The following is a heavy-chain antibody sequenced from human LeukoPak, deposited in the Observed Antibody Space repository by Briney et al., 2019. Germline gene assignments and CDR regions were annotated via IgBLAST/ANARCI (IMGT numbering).Heavy chain of an antibody. CDR2: INPSIGST. Sequence: ASVKVSCKASGYSFTSYYLHWVRQAPGQGLEWMGIINPSIGSTNYAQKFQGRVTMTWDTSTSTVYMELSSLRSEDTAVYYCARDTALDYWGKGTLVTVSS. D-gene: IGHD5-18*01. V-gene: IGHV1-46*01. CDR1: GYSFTSYY. CDR3: ARDTALDY. J-gene: IGHJ4*02.